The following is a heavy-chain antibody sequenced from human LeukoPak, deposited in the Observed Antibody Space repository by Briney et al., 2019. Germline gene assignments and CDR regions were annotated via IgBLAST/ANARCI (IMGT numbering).Heavy chain of an antibody. J-gene: IGHJ4*02. V-gene: IGHV3-23*01. Sequence: GGSLRLSCAASGFTFSSYWMSWVRQAPGKGLEWVSAISGSGGSTYYADSVKGRFTISRDNSKNTLYLQMNSLRAEDTAVYYCAKDLGYYDSSGYYRSWGQGTLVTVSS. CDR1: GFTFSSYW. CDR3: AKDLGYYDSSGYYRS. D-gene: IGHD3-22*01. CDR2: ISGSGGST.